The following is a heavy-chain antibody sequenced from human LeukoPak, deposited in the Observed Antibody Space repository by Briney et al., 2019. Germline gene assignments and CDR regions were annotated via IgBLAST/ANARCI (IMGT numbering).Heavy chain of an antibody. CDR1: GFSLSTHGVG. V-gene: IGHV2-5*01. Sequence: ESGPTLVKPTQTLTLTCTFSGFSLSTHGVGVGWIRQPPGEALEWLGLIYWNDDKRYSPSLRTRLTITKDTSKNQVVLTMTNMDPVDTATYYCASGAGYFDYWGQGTLVTVSS. CDR2: IYWNDDK. D-gene: IGHD3-10*01. J-gene: IGHJ4*02. CDR3: ASGAGYFDY.